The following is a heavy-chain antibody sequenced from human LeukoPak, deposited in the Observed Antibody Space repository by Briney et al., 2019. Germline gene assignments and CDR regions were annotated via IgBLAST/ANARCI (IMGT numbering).Heavy chain of an antibody. CDR2: INAGKGNI. Sequence: ASVKVSCKASGYTFTTNAIHWVRQAPGQRLEWMGWINAGKGNIKYSQKFQGRVTITGDTSASTAYMELSSLRSDDTAVYYCARGLTSSSWYNYWGQGTLVTVSS. D-gene: IGHD6-13*01. J-gene: IGHJ4*02. V-gene: IGHV1-3*01. CDR3: ARGLTSSSWYNY. CDR1: GYTFTTNA.